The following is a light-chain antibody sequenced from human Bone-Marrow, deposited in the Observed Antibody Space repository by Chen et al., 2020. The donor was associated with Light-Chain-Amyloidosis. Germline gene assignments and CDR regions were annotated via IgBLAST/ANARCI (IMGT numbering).Light chain of an antibody. Sequence: QLVLTQSPSASASLGASVKLTCILSSGHRTYPIAWHQRQPGKGPRYLMLVNQDGTHTKGDGIPDRFSGSSSGAERSLTISSLRSEDEADYYCQTWGSGFHVLFGGGTRLSVL. J-gene: IGLJ2*01. CDR3: QTWGSGFHVL. CDR2: VNQDGTH. V-gene: IGLV4-69*01. CDR1: SGHRTYP.